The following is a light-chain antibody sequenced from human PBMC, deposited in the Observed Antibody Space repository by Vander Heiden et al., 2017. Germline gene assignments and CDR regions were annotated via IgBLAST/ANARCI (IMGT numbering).Light chain of an antibody. CDR2: GAS. V-gene: IGKV3-20*01. CDR3: QQYGSSPWT. J-gene: IGKJ1*01. CDR1: QSVSSSY. Sequence: IVLTHSPGTLSLSPGESAPLSCRASQSVSSSYLAWYQQKPGQAPRLLIYGASSRATGIPDRFSGSGSGTDFTLTISRLEPEDFAVYYCQQYGSSPWTFGQGTKVEIK.